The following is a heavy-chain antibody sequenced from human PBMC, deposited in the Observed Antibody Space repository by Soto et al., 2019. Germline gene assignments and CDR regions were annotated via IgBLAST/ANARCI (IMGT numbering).Heavy chain of an antibody. J-gene: IGHJ4*02. CDR1: GFTFSSYA. CDR3: ASMVRGALPSPLSY. Sequence: EVQLLEAGGGLVQPGGSLRLSCAASGFTFSSYAMSWVRQAPGNELEWGSAISGSGGSTYYADSVKGRFNISRDNSKNTLYLQMNSLRAEDTAVYYCASMVRGALPSPLSYWGQGTLVTVSS. V-gene: IGHV3-23*01. D-gene: IGHD3-10*01. CDR2: ISGSGGST.